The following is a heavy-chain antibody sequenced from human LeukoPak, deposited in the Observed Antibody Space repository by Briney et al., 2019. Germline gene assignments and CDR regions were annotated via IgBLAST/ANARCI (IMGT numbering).Heavy chain of an antibody. CDR3: ARGGRWLDAFDI. J-gene: IGHJ3*02. D-gene: IGHD5-12*01. V-gene: IGHV4-34*01. CDR2: INHSGST. Sequence: PSETLSLTSAVYGGSFSGYYWSWIRQPPGKGLEWIGEINHSGSTNYNPSLKSRVTISVDTSKNQFSLKLSSVTAADTAVYYCARGGRWLDAFDIWGQGTMVTVSS. CDR1: GGSFSGYY.